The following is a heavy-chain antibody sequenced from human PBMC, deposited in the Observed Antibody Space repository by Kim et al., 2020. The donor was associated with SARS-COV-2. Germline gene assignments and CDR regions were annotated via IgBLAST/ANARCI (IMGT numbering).Heavy chain of an antibody. CDR1: GFTFSSYW. CDR2: INSDGSST. Sequence: GGSLRLSCAASGFTFSSYWMHWVRQAPGKGLVWVSRINSDGSSTSYADSVKGRFTISRDNAKNTLYLQMNSLRAEDTAVYYCARDPPLYSSSTDNLPRYYFYGMDVWGQGTTVTASS. CDR3: ARDPPLYSSSTDNLPRYYFYGMDV. J-gene: IGHJ6*01. D-gene: IGHD6-6*01. V-gene: IGHV3-74*01.